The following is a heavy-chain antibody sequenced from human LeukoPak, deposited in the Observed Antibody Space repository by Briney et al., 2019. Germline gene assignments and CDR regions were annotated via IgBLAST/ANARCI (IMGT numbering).Heavy chain of an antibody. D-gene: IGHD4-17*01. Sequence: SETLSLTCTVAGGSISSYYWSWIRQPAGKGLEWVGRSYTSGSTNYNPSLKSRVTMSVDTSKNQFSLKLSSVTAADTAVYYCARDPPYGDYWYFDLWGRGNLVTVSS. CDR1: GGSISSYY. CDR3: ARDPPYGDYWYFDL. J-gene: IGHJ2*01. V-gene: IGHV4-4*07. CDR2: SYTSGST.